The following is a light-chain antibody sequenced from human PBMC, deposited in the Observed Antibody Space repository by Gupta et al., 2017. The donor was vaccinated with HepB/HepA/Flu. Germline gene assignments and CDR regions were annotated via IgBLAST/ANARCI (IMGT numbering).Light chain of an antibody. V-gene: IGKV4-1*01. CDR3: HQYYSSPYT. CDR2: WAS. CDR1: QSVLHSSNNKNY. J-gene: IGKJ2*01. Sequence: DIVMTQSPDSLAVSLGERATINCKSSQSVLHSSNNKNYLAWYQQKPGQPPKLLIYWASTRESGVPDLFSGSGSGTDFTLTISSLQAEDVAVYFCHQYYSSPYTFGQGTKLEIK.